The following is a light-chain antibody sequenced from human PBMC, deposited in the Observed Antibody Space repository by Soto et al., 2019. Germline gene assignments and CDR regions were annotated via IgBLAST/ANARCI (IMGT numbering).Light chain of an antibody. J-gene: IGKJ4*01. CDR1: QSVSSN. CDR3: QQYNVWPLT. V-gene: IGKV3-15*01. Sequence: EIVMTQSPATLSVSPGERATLSCRASQSVSSNLAWYQQKPGQTPKLLIYVASTRATGIPARFSGSGSGTEFTLTIRRLQSEDFAVYYCQQYNVWPLTFGGGNKVEFK. CDR2: VAS.